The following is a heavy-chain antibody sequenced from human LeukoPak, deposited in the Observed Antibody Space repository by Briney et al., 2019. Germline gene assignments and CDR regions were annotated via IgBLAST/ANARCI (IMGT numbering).Heavy chain of an antibody. J-gene: IGHJ5*02. CDR1: GFTFSSYS. D-gene: IGHD2-2*01. CDR2: ISSSSSYI. V-gene: IGHV3-21*01. Sequence: PGGSLRLSCAASGFTFSSYSMNWVRQAPGKGLEWVSSISSSSSYIYYADSVKGRFTISRDNAKDSLYLQMNSLRAEDTAVYYCARDKMGDCSSTSCYDWFDPWGQGTLVTVSS. CDR3: ARDKMGDCSSTSCYDWFDP.